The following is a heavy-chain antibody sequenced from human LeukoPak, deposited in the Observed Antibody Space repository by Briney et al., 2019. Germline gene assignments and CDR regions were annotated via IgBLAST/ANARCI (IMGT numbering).Heavy chain of an antibody. Sequence: QPGGSLRLSCAASGFTFSSYGMHWVRQAPGKGLEWVAVIWYDGSNKYYVDSVKGRFTISRDNSKNTLYLQMNSLRAEDTAVYYCATWNWNEYYFDYWGQGTLVTVSS. J-gene: IGHJ4*02. CDR1: GFTFSSYG. CDR3: ATWNWNEYYFDY. CDR2: IWYDGSNK. D-gene: IGHD1-1*01. V-gene: IGHV3-33*01.